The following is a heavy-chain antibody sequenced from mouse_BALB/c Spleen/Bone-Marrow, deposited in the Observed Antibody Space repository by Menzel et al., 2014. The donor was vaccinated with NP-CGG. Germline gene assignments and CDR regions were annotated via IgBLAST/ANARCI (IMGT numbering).Heavy chain of an antibody. CDR3: ARGRAAGGFAY. V-gene: IGHV3-2*02. J-gene: IGHJ3*01. CDR1: GYSITSDYA. Sequence: EVQLQESGPGLVKPSQSLSLTCTVTGYSITSDYAWNWIRQFPGNKLEWMGYISYSGSTSYNPSLKSRISITRDTSKNQFFLQLNSVTTEDTATYYCARGRAAGGFAYWGQGTLVTVSA. CDR2: ISYSGST. D-gene: IGHD6-1*01.